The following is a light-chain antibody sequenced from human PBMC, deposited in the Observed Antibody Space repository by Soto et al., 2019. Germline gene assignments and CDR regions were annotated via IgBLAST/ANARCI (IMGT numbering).Light chain of an antibody. J-gene: IGKJ1*01. CDR1: QSVSSNY. CDR2: GAS. CDR3: QKYISAPWT. Sequence: IVLTQSPGTLSLSPGDSATLSCRASQSVSSNYLTWYQQRLGQAPRLLIYGASWRATGIPDRFSGSGSGTDFTLTITRLEPEDVATYYCQKYISAPWTFGKGTKVEIK. V-gene: IGKV3-20*01.